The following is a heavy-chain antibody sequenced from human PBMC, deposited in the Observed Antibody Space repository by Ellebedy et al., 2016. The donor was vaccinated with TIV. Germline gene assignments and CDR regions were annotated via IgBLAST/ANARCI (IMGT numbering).Heavy chain of an antibody. CDR1: GGSIAGVYY. CDR3: ARLTSGWSGAHYYGVDV. Sequence: SETLSLTXTVSGGSIAGVYYWGWIRQSPGKGLEWIGTVYYTLNTFYSPALKSRLTMSVDTTKNQFSLKLSSVTAADTAVYYCARLTSGWSGAHYYGVDVWGQGTTVTVSS. J-gene: IGHJ6*02. V-gene: IGHV4-39*01. D-gene: IGHD6-19*01. CDR2: VYYTLNT.